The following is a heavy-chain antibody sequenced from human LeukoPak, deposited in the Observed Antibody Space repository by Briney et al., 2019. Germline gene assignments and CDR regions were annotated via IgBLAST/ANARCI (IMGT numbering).Heavy chain of an antibody. J-gene: IGHJ3*02. D-gene: IGHD1-26*01. CDR3: ARYSGSYPHDAFEI. V-gene: IGHV4-61*02. CDR2: IFASGTT. CDR1: GGSISSGTYS. Sequence: SETLSLTCTVSGGSISSGTYSWNWIRQPAGKGLEWIGRIFASGTTKYNPSLKSRVTMSVETSKNQFSLKLRSVTAADTAVYYCARYSGSYPHDAFEIWGQGTMVTVSS.